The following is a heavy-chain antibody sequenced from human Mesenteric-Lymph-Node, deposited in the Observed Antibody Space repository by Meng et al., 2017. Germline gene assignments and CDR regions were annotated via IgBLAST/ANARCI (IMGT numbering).Heavy chain of an antibody. CDR2: IYYSGST. V-gene: IGHV4-59*12. J-gene: IGHJ4*02. CDR1: GGSISSYY. Sequence: GSLRLSCTVSGGSISSYYWSWIRQPPGKGLEWIGYIYYSGSTNYNPSLKSRVTISVDTSKTQFSLKLSSVTAADTAVYYCTRATVWYSGGYWGQGTLVTVSS. CDR3: TRATVWYSGGY. D-gene: IGHD1-26*01.